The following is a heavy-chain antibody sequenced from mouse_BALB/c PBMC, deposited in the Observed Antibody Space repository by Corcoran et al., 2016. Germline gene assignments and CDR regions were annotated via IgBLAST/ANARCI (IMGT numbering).Heavy chain of an antibody. J-gene: IGHJ2*01. CDR2: INPYNDGT. Sequence: EVRLQQSGPELVKPGASVKMSCKASGYTFTSYVMHWVKQKPGQGLEWIGYINPYNDGTKYNEKFKGKATLTSDKSSSTAYMELSSLTSEDSAVYYCASITTVVAPYFDYWGQGTTLTVSS. CDR1: GYTFTSYV. D-gene: IGHD1-1*01. CDR3: ASITTVVAPYFDY. V-gene: IGHV1S136*01.